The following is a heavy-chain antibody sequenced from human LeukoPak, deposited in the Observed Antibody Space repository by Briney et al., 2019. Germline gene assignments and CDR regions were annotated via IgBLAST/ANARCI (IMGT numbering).Heavy chain of an antibody. CDR1: GYTLTELS. Sequence: ASEKVSCKVSGYTLTELSIHGVRQAPGKGREWMGGFDPEEGETIYAQKFQGRVNMPEDKSTDTAYMELNSLRSEDTAVYYCATLVDVYSYYYMDVWGKGTTVIVSS. J-gene: IGHJ6*03. CDR2: FDPEEGET. CDR3: ATLVDVYSYYYMDV. V-gene: IGHV1-24*01.